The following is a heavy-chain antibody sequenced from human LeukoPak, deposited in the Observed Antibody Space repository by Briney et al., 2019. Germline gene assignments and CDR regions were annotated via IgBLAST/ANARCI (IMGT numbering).Heavy chain of an antibody. J-gene: IGHJ5*02. Sequence: SETLSLTCTVSGGSISPYFWSWMRQTPGKGLEWIGYISYTGSTNYNPALKSRVTISVDTSKNQFSLQLTSVTAADTAVYYCARDDYRGVTNFDPWGQGALVAVSS. D-gene: IGHD3-10*01. V-gene: IGHV4-59*01. CDR3: ARDDYRGVTNFDP. CDR2: ISYTGST. CDR1: GGSISPYF.